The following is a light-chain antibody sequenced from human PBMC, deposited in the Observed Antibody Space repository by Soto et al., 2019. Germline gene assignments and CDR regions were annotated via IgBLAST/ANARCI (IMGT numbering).Light chain of an antibody. CDR1: SSDVGSNDR. CDR2: EVT. CDR3: TLYTRSTTIV. Sequence: QSALTQPPSVSGSPGQSVTISCTGTSSDVGSNDRVSWYQQPPGAAPKLMIYEVTNRPSGVPDRFSGSKSGNTASLTISGLQAEDEADYDCTLYTRSTTIVFGTGTKLTVL. J-gene: IGLJ1*01. V-gene: IGLV2-18*01.